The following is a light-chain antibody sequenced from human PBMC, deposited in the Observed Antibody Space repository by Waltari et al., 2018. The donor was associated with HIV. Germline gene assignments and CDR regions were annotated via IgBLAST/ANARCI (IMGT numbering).Light chain of an antibody. J-gene: IGLJ3*02. CDR3: ESADSSLWV. V-gene: IGLV3-25*03. CDR2: KDS. Sequence: SYELTQPPSVSVSPGQTARITCSGDALPKQYAYWYQQKAGQAPVLVIYKDSERPSGIPGRFSGSSSGTTCTLTISGVQAEDEADYYCESADSSLWVFGGGTKLTVL. CDR1: ALPKQY.